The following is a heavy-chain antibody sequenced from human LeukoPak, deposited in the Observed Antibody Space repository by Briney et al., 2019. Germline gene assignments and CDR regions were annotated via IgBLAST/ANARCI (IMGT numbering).Heavy chain of an antibody. Sequence: ASVKVSCKASGYTFTGYYMHWVRQAPGQGLEWMGWINPNSGGTNYAQKFQGRVTMTGDTSISTAYMELSRLRSDDTAVYYCARDLVATMYYYYYGMDVWGQGTTVTVSS. CDR1: GYTFTGYY. CDR2: INPNSGGT. D-gene: IGHD5-12*01. J-gene: IGHJ6*02. V-gene: IGHV1-2*02. CDR3: ARDLVATMYYYYYGMDV.